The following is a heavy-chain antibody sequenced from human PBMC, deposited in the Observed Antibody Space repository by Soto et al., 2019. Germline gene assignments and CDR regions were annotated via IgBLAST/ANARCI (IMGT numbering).Heavy chain of an antibody. CDR1: GGSITNYY. Sequence: SETLSLTCTVSGGSITNYYYSWIRQPPGKVLEWIGYIFHTGTTSYNPSLKSRVTLSVDTSQSQFSLKLNSVTAADTAVYYCTTEAYDNSGSLAFDIWGPGTLVT. CDR3: TTEAYDNSGSLAFDI. J-gene: IGHJ3*02. V-gene: IGHV4-59*08. CDR2: IFHTGTT. D-gene: IGHD3-22*01.